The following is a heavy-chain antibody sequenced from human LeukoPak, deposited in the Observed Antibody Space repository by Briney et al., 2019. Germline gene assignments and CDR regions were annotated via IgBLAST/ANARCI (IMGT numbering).Heavy chain of an antibody. CDR1: GGTFSSYA. J-gene: IGHJ3*02. D-gene: IGHD1-26*01. CDR3: ARGPSRRHTTNDAFDI. Sequence: GSSVKVSCKASGGTFSSYAISWVRQAPGQGLEWMGRIIPIPGIANYAQKFQGRVTITADKSTSTAYMELSSLRSEDTAVYYCARGPSRRHTTNDAFDIWGQGTMVTVSS. V-gene: IGHV1-69*04. CDR2: IIPIPGIA.